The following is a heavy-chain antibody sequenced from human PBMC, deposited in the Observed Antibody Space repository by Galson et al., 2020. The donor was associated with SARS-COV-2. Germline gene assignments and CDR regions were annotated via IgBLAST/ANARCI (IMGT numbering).Heavy chain of an antibody. CDR1: GFTFSSYE. CDR3: ARPQFYDSRGFPPGYFDY. J-gene: IGHJ4*02. V-gene: IGHV3-48*03. CDR2: ISSNGSTI. Sequence: SCAASGFTFSSYEMNWVRQAPGKGLEWVSYISSNGSTIYYADSVKGRFTISRDNAKNSLYLQMNSLRAEDTAVYYCARPQFYDSRGFPPGYFDYWGQGTLVTVSS. D-gene: IGHD3-22*01.